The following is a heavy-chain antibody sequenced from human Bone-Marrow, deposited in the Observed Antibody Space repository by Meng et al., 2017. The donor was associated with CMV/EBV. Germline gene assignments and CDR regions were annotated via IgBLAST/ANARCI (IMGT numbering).Heavy chain of an antibody. CDR1: GFTFSSYG. V-gene: IGHV3-33*01. D-gene: IGHD6-6*01. J-gene: IGHJ6*02. Sequence: GESLKISCAASGFTFSSYGMHWVRQAPGKGLEWVAVIWYDGSNKYYADSVKGRFTISRDNSKNTLYLQMNSLRAEDTAVYYCARDLFHSSALAGYYYYYYGMDVWGQGTTVTVYS. CDR3: ARDLFHSSALAGYYYYYYGMDV. CDR2: IWYDGSNK.